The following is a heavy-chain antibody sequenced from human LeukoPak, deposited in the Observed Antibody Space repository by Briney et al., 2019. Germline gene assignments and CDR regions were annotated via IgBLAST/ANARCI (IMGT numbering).Heavy chain of an antibody. V-gene: IGHV1-2*02. CDR3: ARTLQTWLSYYMDV. CDR1: GYTFTGYY. D-gene: IGHD4-11*01. Sequence: GASVKVSCKASGYTFTGYYMHWVRQAPGQGLEWMGWINPNSGGTNYAQKFQGRVTMTRDTSISTAYMELSRLRSDDTAVYYCARTLQTWLSYYMDVWGKGTTVTVSS. CDR2: INPNSGGT. J-gene: IGHJ6*03.